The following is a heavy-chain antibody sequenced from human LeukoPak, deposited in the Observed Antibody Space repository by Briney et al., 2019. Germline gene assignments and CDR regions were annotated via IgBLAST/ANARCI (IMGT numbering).Heavy chain of an antibody. J-gene: IGHJ4*02. V-gene: IGHV3-30*19. CDR1: GFTFSSYG. D-gene: IGHD6-13*01. CDR3: ARGEKMLAAAGTRSVALNY. Sequence: GGSLRLSCAASGFTFSSYGMHWVRQAPGKGLEWVAVISYDGSNKYYADSVKGRFTISRDNSKNTLYLQMNSLRAEDTAVYYCARGEKMLAAAGTRSVALNYWGQGTLVTVSS. CDR2: ISYDGSNK.